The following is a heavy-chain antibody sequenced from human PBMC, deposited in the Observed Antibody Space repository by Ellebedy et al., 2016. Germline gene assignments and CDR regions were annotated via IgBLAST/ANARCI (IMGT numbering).Heavy chain of an antibody. CDR2: IYYDGSNK. CDR3: ARDSEHCSGGHCYCFDY. Sequence: GESLKISWAASGFTFSNYGLHWVRQAPGKGLEWVAIIYYDGSNKYYADSVKGRFTVSRDNSKNTLYLQMNSLRAEDTAVYYCARDSEHCSGGHCYCFDYWGQGTLVTVSS. D-gene: IGHD2-15*01. V-gene: IGHV3-33*01. CDR1: GFTFSNYG. J-gene: IGHJ4*02.